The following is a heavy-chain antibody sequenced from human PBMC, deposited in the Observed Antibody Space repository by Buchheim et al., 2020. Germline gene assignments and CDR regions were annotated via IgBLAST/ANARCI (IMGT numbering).Heavy chain of an antibody. V-gene: IGHV3-23*01. CDR3: AKTSSYSPAYYMDV. CDR2: TSGSGGST. D-gene: IGHD5-18*01. J-gene: IGHJ6*03. CDR1: GFTFSSYG. Sequence: EVQLLESGGGLVQPGGSLRLSCAASGFTFSSYGMSWVRQAPGKGLEWVSGTSGSGGSTYYADSVKGRFTISRDNSKNTPYLQMNSPRAEDTAVYYCAKTSSYSPAYYMDVWGKGTT.